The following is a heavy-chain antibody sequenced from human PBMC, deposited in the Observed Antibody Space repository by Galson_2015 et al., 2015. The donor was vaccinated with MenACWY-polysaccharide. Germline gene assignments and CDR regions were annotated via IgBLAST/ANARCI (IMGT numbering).Heavy chain of an antibody. CDR1: GFTFTSYA. D-gene: IGHD3-3*01. Sequence: LRLSCAASGFTFTSYAMSWVRQAPGKGLEWVSAIRSSGANTYYADSVKGRFTISRDNPKNTLYLQMNSLRAEDTAVYYCAKDSTDFWSVAGRFDHWGQGTLVTVSS. CDR2: IRSSGANT. J-gene: IGHJ5*02. CDR3: AKDSTDFWSVAGRFDH. V-gene: IGHV3-23*01.